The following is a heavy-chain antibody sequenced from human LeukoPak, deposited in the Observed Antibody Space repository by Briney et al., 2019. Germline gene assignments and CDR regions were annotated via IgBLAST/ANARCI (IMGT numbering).Heavy chain of an antibody. CDR2: ISSGGTTI. V-gene: IGHV3-48*03. J-gene: IGHJ3*02. D-gene: IGHD3-10*01. Sequence: PGGSLRLSCAASGFSFRDYELYWVRQARGKGLEWVSYISSGGTTIKYADSVKGQFTVSRDDAEMSLYLSMDSLRIEDTALYYCGAGRQFVGAFDIWGQGTLVTVSS. CDR1: GFSFRDYE. CDR3: GAGRQFVGAFDI.